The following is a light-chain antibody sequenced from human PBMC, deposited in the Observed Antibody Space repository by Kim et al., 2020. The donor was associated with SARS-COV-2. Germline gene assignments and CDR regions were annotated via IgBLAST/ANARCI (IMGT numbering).Light chain of an antibody. J-gene: IGKJ2*01. Sequence: DIQMTQSPSTLSASVGDGVTITCRASQTIDNYLAWYQQKPGTPPKLLIYLGSSLESGVPTRFTGSGSGTEFTLSISSLQPDDFATYYCQQYIRFPYTFGQGTKLE. CDR3: QQYIRFPYT. V-gene: IGKV1-5*03. CDR1: QTIDNY. CDR2: LGS.